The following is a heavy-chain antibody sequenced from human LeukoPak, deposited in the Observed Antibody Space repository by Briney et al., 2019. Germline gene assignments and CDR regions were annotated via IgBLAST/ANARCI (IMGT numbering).Heavy chain of an antibody. CDR1: GFTFSSYW. V-gene: IGHV3-74*01. D-gene: IGHD6-19*01. CDR3: ARGPEREAVAGIVDY. J-gene: IGHJ4*02. Sequence: GGSLRLSCAASGFTFSSYWMHWVRQAPGKGLVWVSRINSDGSSTSYADSVKGRFTISGDNAKNTLYLQMNSLRAEDTAVYYCARGPEREAVAGIVDYWGQGTLVTVSS. CDR2: INSDGSST.